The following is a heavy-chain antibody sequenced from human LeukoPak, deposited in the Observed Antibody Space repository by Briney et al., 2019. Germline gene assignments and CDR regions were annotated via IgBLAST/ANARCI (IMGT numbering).Heavy chain of an antibody. J-gene: IGHJ3*02. Sequence: GGSLRLSCEGSGFMLSRYNMHWVRQAPGKGLGWVAVILNDGSHKYDADSVRGRFNVSRDNSKNTLYLQVSSLRPEDTAVYYCARGLVGISGAFDIWGEGTMVSVSS. CDR1: GFMLSRYN. D-gene: IGHD1-26*01. CDR2: ILNDGSHK. V-gene: IGHV3-30*04. CDR3: ARGLVGISGAFDI.